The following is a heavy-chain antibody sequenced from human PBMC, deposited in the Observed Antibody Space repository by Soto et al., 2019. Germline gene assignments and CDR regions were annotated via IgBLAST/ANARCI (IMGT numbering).Heavy chain of an antibody. J-gene: IGHJ4*02. D-gene: IGHD6-19*01. CDR3: ARIAVAGHAFDY. CDR2: IIPIFGTA. V-gene: IGHV1-69*13. Sequence: WASVKVSCKASGGTFSSYAISWVRQAPGQGLEWMGGIIPIFGTANYAQKFQGRVTITADESTSTAYMELSSLRSEDTAVYYCARIAVAGHAFDYWGQGTLVTVSS. CDR1: GGTFSSYA.